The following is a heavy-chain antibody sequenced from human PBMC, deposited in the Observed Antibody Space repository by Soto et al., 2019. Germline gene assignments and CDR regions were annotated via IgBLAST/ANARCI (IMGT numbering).Heavy chain of an antibody. CDR1: GXTLTTYS. V-gene: IGHV3-48*02. CDR3: ARGAVTGTSLFDY. D-gene: IGHD6-19*01. J-gene: IGHJ4*02. CDR2: INKNGFTI. Sequence: MRLSCAVSGXTLTTYSMNWVRQAPGKGLEWTSFINKNGFTIYYADSVKGRFTISRDYAKNSLYLQMDSLRHEDTAVYYCARGAVTGTSLFDYWGLGTLVTVSS.